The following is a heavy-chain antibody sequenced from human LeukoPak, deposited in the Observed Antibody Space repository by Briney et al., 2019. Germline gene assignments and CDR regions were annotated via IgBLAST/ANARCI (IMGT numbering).Heavy chain of an antibody. Sequence: ASVKVSCKASGYTFTGHYMHWARQAPGQGLEWMGWINPNSGDRNSAQKFQGRVTMTRDTSISAVYMELSRLGPDDTAVYYCAREGWDQRDTAAFDRWGQGTLVTVSS. CDR1: GYTFTGHY. CDR2: INPNSGDR. CDR3: AREGWDQRDTAAFDR. D-gene: IGHD6-19*01. J-gene: IGHJ4*02. V-gene: IGHV1-2*02.